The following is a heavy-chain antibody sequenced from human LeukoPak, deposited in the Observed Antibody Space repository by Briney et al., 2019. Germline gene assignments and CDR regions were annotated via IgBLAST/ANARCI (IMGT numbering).Heavy chain of an antibody. J-gene: IGHJ4*02. D-gene: IGHD3-22*01. CDR3: ARDQGHYYDSSGYYNPLD. Sequence: ASVKASCKASGYTFTGYYMHWVRQAPGQGLEWMGRVNPNSGGTNYAQKFQGRVTMTRDTSISTAYMELSSLRSEDTAVYYCARDQGHYYDSSGYYNPLDWGQGTLVTVSS. V-gene: IGHV1-2*06. CDR2: VNPNSGGT. CDR1: GYTFTGYY.